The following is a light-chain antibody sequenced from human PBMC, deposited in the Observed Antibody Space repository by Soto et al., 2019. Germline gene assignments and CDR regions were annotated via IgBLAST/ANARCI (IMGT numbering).Light chain of an antibody. CDR1: QSIDNY. Sequence: DIQMTQSPSSLSASVGDRVTITCRASQSIDNYLNWYQQKPGKAPELLIYAACNLQSGVPSRFSASGSGTDFTLTISSLQPEDFATYYCQQSYSILSLTFGQGTKVEIK. J-gene: IGKJ1*01. CDR2: AAC. V-gene: IGKV1-39*01. CDR3: QQSYSILSLT.